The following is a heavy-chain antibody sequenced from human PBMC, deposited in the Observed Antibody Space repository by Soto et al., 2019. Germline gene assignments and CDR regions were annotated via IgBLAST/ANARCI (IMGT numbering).Heavy chain of an antibody. V-gene: IGHV1-69*02. CDR3: ARGGHSSSWNWCDH. J-gene: IGHJ5*02. Sequence: ASVKVSCKASGGTFSSYTISWVRQAPGQGLEWMGRIIPILGIANCAQKFHGSVTITADKSTRTAYMELSSLRSEYTAAYYCARGGHSSSWNWCDHWGQGTLVTVSS. D-gene: IGHD6-13*01. CDR1: GGTFSSYT. CDR2: IIPILGIA.